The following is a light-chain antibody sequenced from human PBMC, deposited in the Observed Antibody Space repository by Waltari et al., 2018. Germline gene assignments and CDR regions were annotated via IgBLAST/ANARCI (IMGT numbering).Light chain of an antibody. CDR1: SSNIGTNS. V-gene: IGLV1-44*01. Sequence: QSVLTQPPSASGTPGQKVTISCSGSSSNIGTNSVNWSQHLPGTAPRLLSYSDNKRPSGVPDRFSGSKSGTSASLAISGLQSDDEGDYYCGAWDDSLDGLVLFGGGTKLTVL. CDR3: GAWDDSLDGLVL. J-gene: IGLJ2*01. CDR2: SDN.